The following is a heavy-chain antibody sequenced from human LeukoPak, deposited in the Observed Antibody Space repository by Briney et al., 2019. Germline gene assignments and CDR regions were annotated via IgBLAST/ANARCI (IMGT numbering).Heavy chain of an antibody. J-gene: IGHJ4*02. V-gene: IGHV4-59*01. D-gene: IGHD5-18*01. CDR3: AREGYSYGSDYYFDY. CDR2: IYYSGST. Sequence: SETLSLTCTVSGGSISSYYWSWIRQPPGKGLEWIGYIYYSGSTNYNPSLKSRVTISVDTSKNQFSLKLSSATAADTAVYYCAREGYSYGSDYYFDYWGQGTLVTVSS. CDR1: GGSISSYY.